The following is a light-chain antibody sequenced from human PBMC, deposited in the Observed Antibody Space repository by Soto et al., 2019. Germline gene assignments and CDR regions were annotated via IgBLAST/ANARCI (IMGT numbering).Light chain of an antibody. CDR1: QSISRQ. Sequence: DIQMTQSPSTLSASVGDRVSITCRASQSISRQLAWYQQKPGKAPNLLIYQASNLETRVPSRFTGSAPRTEFTLTIITLQPDNLTTSYYLQHQTYSTLGQGTKVEVK. CDR2: QAS. V-gene: IGKV1-5*03. CDR3: LQHQTYST. J-gene: IGKJ1*01.